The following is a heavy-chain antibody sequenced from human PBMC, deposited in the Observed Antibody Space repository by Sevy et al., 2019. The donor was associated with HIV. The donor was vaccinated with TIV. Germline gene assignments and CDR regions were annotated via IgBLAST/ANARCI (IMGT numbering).Heavy chain of an antibody. J-gene: IGHJ6*03. CDR3: ARIDYGDYEITRAYYMGV. V-gene: IGHV3-21*01. D-gene: IGHD4-17*01. CDR1: GFTFSTYS. Sequence: GGSLRLSCAASGFTFSTYSMNWVRQAPGKGLEWVSSISSSSTYIYYADSVKGRFTTSRNNTKNSMFLQMNSLRAEDTAVYFCARIDYGDYEITRAYYMGVWGKGTTVTVSS. CDR2: ISSSSTYI.